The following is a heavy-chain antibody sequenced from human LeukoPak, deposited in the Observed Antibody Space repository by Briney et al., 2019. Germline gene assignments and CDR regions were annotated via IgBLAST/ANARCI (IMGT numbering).Heavy chain of an antibody. Sequence: PSETLSLTCTISGGSINSYYWSWIRQPPGKGLEWIGYIYYSGSTNYNPSLKSRVTISVDTSKNQFSLKLSSVTAADTAVYYCASVDSNFDYWGQGTLVTVSS. CDR1: GGSINSYY. CDR3: ASVDSNFDY. D-gene: IGHD3-9*01. CDR2: IYYSGST. J-gene: IGHJ4*02. V-gene: IGHV4-59*01.